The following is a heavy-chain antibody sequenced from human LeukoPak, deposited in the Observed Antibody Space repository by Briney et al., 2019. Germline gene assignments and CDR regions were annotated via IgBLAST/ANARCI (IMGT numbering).Heavy chain of an antibody. CDR3: TRMALSGTGSFDY. V-gene: IGHV3-73*01. Sequence: GGSLGLSCAASGFTFSASAMHWVRQASGKGLEWVGRIRSKANSYVTAYAASVKGRFTISRDDSKNTAYLQMNSLKTEDTAVYYCTRMALSGTGSFDYWGQGTLVTVSS. CDR2: IRSKANSYVT. J-gene: IGHJ4*02. CDR1: GFTFSASA. D-gene: IGHD3/OR15-3a*01.